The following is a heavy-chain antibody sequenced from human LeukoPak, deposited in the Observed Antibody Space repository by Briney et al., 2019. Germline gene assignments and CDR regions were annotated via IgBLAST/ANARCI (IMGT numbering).Heavy chain of an antibody. V-gene: IGHV3-7*01. CDR1: GFTFSRFW. J-gene: IGHJ4*02. D-gene: IGHD2-2*01. CDR2: IKQDGSEK. Sequence: GGSLGLSCAASGFTFSRFWMSWVRQAPGKGLEWVANIKQDGSEKYYVDSVKGRFTISRDNAKNSLHLQMNSLRAEDTAVYYCASASPAGDYWGQGTLVTVSS. CDR3: ASASPAGDY.